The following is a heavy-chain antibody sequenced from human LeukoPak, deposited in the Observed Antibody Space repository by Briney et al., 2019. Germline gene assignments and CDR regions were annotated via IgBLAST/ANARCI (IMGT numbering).Heavy chain of an antibody. CDR1: GFTFSSYT. J-gene: IGHJ4*02. D-gene: IGHD2-8*01. CDR2: ISYDGSNK. Sequence: PGGSLRLSCAASGFTFSSYTMHWVRQAPGKGLERVAVISYDGSNKYYADAVKGRFTISRDNTKNTLYLQMSSLRAEDTAVYYCARDSKETSVLMVDYWGQGTLVTVSS. V-gene: IGHV3-30-3*01. CDR3: ARDSKETSVLMVDY.